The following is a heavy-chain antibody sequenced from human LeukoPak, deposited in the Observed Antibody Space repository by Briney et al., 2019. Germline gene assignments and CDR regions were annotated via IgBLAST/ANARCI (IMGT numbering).Heavy chain of an antibody. CDR1: GGSISSSSYY. D-gene: IGHD6-13*01. CDR3: ARHLWQQLAFFDY. Sequence: NPSETLSLTCTVSGGSISSSSYYWGWIRQPPGKGLEWIGSIYYSGSTYYNPSLESRVTISVDTSKNQFSLKLSSVTAADTAVYYCARHLWQQLAFFDYWGQGTLVTASS. V-gene: IGHV4-39*01. J-gene: IGHJ4*02. CDR2: IYYSGST.